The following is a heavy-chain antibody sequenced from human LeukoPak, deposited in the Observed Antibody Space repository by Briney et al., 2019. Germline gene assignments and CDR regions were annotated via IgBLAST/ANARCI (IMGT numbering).Heavy chain of an antibody. V-gene: IGHV4-38-2*02. Sequence: SETLSLTCTVSGGSISSYYWSWIRQPPGKGLEWIGSIYHSGSTYYNPSLKSRVTISVDTSKNQFSLKLSSVTAADTAVYYCARVFDFWSGYYPNWFDPWGQGTLVTVSS. J-gene: IGHJ5*02. CDR1: GGSISSYY. CDR3: ARVFDFWSGYYPNWFDP. CDR2: IYHSGST. D-gene: IGHD3-3*01.